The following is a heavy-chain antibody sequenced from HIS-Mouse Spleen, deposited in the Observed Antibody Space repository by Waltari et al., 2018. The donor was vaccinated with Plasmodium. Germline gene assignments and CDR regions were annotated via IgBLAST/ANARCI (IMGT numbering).Heavy chain of an antibody. D-gene: IGHD6-13*01. J-gene: IGHJ4*02. V-gene: IGHV3-30*18. CDR1: GFTFSSYG. Sequence: QVQLVESGGGVVQPGRSLRLSCAASGFTFSSYGMHWVRQAPGRGLGWVAVISYDGSKKYCADAVKGRFTISRENSKNTLYLKMNSLRAEDTAVYYCAKDRRSSSWYVDYWGQGTLVTVSS. CDR2: ISYDGSKK. CDR3: AKDRRSSSWYVDY.